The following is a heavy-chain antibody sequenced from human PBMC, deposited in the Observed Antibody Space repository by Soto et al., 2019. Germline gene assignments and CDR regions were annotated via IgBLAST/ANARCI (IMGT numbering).Heavy chain of an antibody. CDR1: GFTFSSYW. CDR3: GRDHYYDSSGYY. V-gene: IGHV3-74*01. D-gene: IGHD3-22*01. J-gene: IGHJ4*02. Sequence: GGSLRLSCAASGFTFSSYWMHWVRQAPGKGLVWVSRINSGGGSTSYADSVKGRFTISRDNAKNTLYLQMNSLRAEDTSVYYCGRDHYYDSSGYYWGQGTLVTVSS. CDR2: INSGGGST.